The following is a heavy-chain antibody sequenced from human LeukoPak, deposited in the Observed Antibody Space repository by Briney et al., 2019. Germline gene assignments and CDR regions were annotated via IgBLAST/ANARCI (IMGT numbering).Heavy chain of an antibody. CDR3: ARSPYFYDSSGLHFDY. V-gene: IGHV3-48*01. CDR2: ISSTSSPI. D-gene: IGHD3-22*01. J-gene: IGHJ4*02. CDR1: GFTFSSYS. Sequence: GGSLRLSCVASGFTFSSYSMNWVRQAPGKGLERVSYISSTSSPIYYWDSVKGRFTISRDNAKNSLYLQMNSLRAEDTAVYYCARSPYFYDSSGLHFDYWGQGILVTVSS.